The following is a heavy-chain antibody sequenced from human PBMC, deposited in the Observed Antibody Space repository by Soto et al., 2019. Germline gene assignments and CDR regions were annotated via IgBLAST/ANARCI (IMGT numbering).Heavy chain of an antibody. Sequence: SETLSLTCSVSGGSISNYYWSWIRQSPGKGLEWIGYIYYNGNTHYNPSLRSRVTMSVDTSKNQFSLNLSSVTAADTAVYYCARTDYYDSSGYWAAGHYWGQGTLVTVSS. CDR1: GGSISNYY. J-gene: IGHJ4*02. CDR2: IYYNGNT. CDR3: ARTDYYDSSGYWAAGHY. D-gene: IGHD3-22*01. V-gene: IGHV4-59*01.